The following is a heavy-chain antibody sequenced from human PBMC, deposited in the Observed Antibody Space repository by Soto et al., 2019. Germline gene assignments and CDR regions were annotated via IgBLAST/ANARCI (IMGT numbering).Heavy chain of an antibody. CDR1: GFTFSSYA. CDR2: ISGSGGST. Sequence: EVQLLESGGGLVQPGGSLRLSCAASGFTFSSYAMSWVRQAPGKGLEWVSAISGSGGSTYYNPCLQSRVTISVDTSKHQCSLKLSSVTAADKAVYYCARESEFVARGAYYYYYGMDVWGQGTTVTVSS. J-gene: IGHJ6*02. V-gene: IGHV3-23*02. CDR3: ARESEFVARGAYYYYYGMDV. D-gene: IGHD3-10*01.